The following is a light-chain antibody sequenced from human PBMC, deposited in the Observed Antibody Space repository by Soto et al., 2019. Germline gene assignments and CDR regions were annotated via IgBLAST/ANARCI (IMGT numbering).Light chain of an antibody. CDR2: EVS. V-gene: IGLV2-14*01. Sequence: QSVLTQPASVSGSPGQSITISCTGTTSDVGGYDYVSWYQQHPGKAPKLMIYEVSNRPSGVSYRFSGSKSGNTASLTISGLQADDEADYYCCSYTSSATRVFGGGTKLTVL. J-gene: IGLJ3*02. CDR1: TSDVGGYDY. CDR3: CSYTSSATRV.